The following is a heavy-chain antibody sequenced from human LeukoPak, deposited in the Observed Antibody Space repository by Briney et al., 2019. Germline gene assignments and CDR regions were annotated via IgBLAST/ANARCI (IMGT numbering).Heavy chain of an antibody. Sequence: SETLSLTCTVSGGSISSYYWSWIRQPPGKGLEWIGTIYHSGTTYYNPSLKSRVTISVDTSRNQFSLRLNSVTAADTAVYSCARQTTGSYQWTFDYWGQGTLVTVSS. D-gene: IGHD3-10*01. V-gene: IGHV4-59*04. J-gene: IGHJ4*02. CDR1: GGSISSYY. CDR2: IYHSGTT. CDR3: ARQTTGSYQWTFDY.